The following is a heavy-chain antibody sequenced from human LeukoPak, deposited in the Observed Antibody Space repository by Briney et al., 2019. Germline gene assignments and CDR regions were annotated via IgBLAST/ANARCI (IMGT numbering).Heavy chain of an antibody. CDR1: GFTFSTYS. CDR3: ARHGHSGSSWLNWFDP. V-gene: IGHV3-21*01. J-gene: IGHJ5*02. D-gene: IGHD6-13*01. CDR2: ISSGGSYI. Sequence: GGSLRLSCAASGFTFSTYSMNWVRQAPGKGLEWVSSISSGGSYIYYADSVQGRFAISRDNAKNSLYLQMNSLRAEDTAVYYCARHGHSGSSWLNWFDPWGQGTLVTVSS.